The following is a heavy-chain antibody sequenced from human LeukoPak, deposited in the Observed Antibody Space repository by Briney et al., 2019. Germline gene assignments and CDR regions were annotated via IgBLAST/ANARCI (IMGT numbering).Heavy chain of an antibody. V-gene: IGHV1-8*01. CDR1: GYTFTSYD. D-gene: IGHD6-13*01. Sequence: ASVKVSCKASGYTFTSYDINWVRQATGQGLEWMGWMNPNSGNTGYAQKFQGGVTMTRNTSISTAYMELSSLRSEDTAVYYCARDSSSWLPRGFDPWGQGTLVTVSS. CDR3: ARDSSSWLPRGFDP. J-gene: IGHJ5*02. CDR2: MNPNSGNT.